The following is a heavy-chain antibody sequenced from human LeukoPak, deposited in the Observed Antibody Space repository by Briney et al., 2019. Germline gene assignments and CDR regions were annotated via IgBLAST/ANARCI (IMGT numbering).Heavy chain of an antibody. J-gene: IGHJ4*02. CDR2: IYYSGST. V-gene: IGHV4-59*01. CDR1: GGSISSYY. D-gene: IGHD2-8*01. CDR3: ARGKRAGPQLMDY. Sequence: SETLSLTCTVSGGSISSYYWSWIRQPPEKGLEWIGYIYYSGSTNYNPSLKSRVTISVDTSKNQFSLKLSSVTAADTAVYYYARGKRAGPQLMDYWGQGTLVTVSS.